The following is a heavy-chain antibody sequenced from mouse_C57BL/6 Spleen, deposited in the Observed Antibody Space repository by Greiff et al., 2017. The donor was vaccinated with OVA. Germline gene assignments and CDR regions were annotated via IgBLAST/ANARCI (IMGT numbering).Heavy chain of an antibody. Sequence: VQLQESGPGLVKPSQSLFLTCSITGFPITSGYYWIWIRQSPGKPLEWMGYITHSGETFYNPSLQSPISITRETSKNQFFLQLNSVTTEDTAMYYCAGDRREYEYAAWFAYWGQGTLVTVSA. V-gene: IGHV12-3*01. CDR3: AGDRREYEYAAWFAY. CDR2: ITHSGET. J-gene: IGHJ3*01. CDR1: GFPITSGYY. D-gene: IGHD2-4*01.